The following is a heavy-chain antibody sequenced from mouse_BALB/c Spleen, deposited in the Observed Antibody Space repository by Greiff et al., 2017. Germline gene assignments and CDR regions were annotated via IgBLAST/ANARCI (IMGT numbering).Heavy chain of an antibody. V-gene: IGHV2-2*02. CDR1: GFSLTSYG. CDR2: IWSGGST. CDR3: ARGGIYYGNYAWFAY. D-gene: IGHD2-1*01. Sequence: VQLMESGPGLVQPSQSLSITCTVSGFSLTSYGVHWVRQSPGKGLEWLGVIWSGGSTDYNAAFISRLSISKDNSKSQVFFKMNSLQANDTAIYYCARGGIYYGNYAWFAYWGQGTLVTVSA. J-gene: IGHJ3*01.